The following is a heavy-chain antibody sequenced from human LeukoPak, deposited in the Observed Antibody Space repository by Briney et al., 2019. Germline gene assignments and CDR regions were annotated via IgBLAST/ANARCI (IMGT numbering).Heavy chain of an antibody. V-gene: IGHV4-61*02. Sequence: SQTLSPTCTVSGGSISSGSYYWSWIRQPAGKGLEWIGRIYTSGSTNYNPSLKSRVTISVDTSKNQFSLKLSSVTAADTAVYYCARAVNYYDSSGYCFDYWGQGTLVTVSS. CDR1: GGSISSGSYY. CDR3: ARAVNYYDSSGYCFDY. CDR2: IYTSGST. J-gene: IGHJ4*02. D-gene: IGHD3-22*01.